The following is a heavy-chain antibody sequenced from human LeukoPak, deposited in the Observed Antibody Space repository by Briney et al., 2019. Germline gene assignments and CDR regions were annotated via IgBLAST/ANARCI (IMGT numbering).Heavy chain of an antibody. D-gene: IGHD3-9*01. CDR1: GGSISSYY. J-gene: IGHJ6*04. CDR3: ARVPPYYDILTGYSPYGMDV. CDR2: IYYSGST. V-gene: IGHV4-59*01. Sequence: SETLSLTCTVSGGSISSYYWSWIRQPPGKGLEWIGYIYYSGSTNYNPSLKSRVTISVDTSKNQFSLKLSSVTPADTAVYYCARVPPYYDILTGYSPYGMDVWGKGTTVTVSS.